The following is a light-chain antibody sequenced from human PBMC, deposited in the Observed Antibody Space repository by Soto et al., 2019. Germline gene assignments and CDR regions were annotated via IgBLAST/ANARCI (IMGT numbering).Light chain of an antibody. J-gene: IGKJ1*01. CDR1: QGVTTN. CDR2: GAS. Sequence: EIVMTQSPASLSVSPVERVTLSCMAGQGVTTNFAWYQQKSGQSPRLLIYGASTRATGIPARFSGSGSGTEFTLTISSLQSEDFAVYYCQQYNNWPRTFGQGTKVDIK. CDR3: QQYNNWPRT. V-gene: IGKV3-15*01.